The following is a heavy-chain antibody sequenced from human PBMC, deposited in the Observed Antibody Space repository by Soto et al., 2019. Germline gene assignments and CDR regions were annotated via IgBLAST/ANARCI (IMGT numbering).Heavy chain of an antibody. Sequence: PGGSLRLSCAASGFTFSSYAMSWVRQAPGKGLEWVSAISGSGGSTYYADSVKGRFTISRDNSKNTLYLQMNSLRAEDTAVYYCAKDLGYGDYRELYYFDYWGQGTLVTVSS. CDR1: GFTFSSYA. V-gene: IGHV3-23*01. CDR2: ISGSGGST. J-gene: IGHJ4*02. CDR3: AKDLGYGDYRELYYFDY. D-gene: IGHD4-17*01.